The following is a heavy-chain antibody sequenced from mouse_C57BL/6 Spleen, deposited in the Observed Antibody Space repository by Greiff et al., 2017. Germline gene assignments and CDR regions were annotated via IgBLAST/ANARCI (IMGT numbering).Heavy chain of an antibody. J-gene: IGHJ1*03. V-gene: IGHV3-8*01. Sequence: EVQRVESGPGLAKPSQTLSLTCSVTGYSITSDYWNWIRKFPGTKLEYMGYISYSGSTYYNPSLKSRISITRDTSKNQYYLQLNSVTTEDTAIYYCARSSNYLRLDVWGTGTTVTVSS. D-gene: IGHD2-5*01. CDR1: GYSITSDY. CDR2: ISYSGST. CDR3: ARSSNYLRLDV.